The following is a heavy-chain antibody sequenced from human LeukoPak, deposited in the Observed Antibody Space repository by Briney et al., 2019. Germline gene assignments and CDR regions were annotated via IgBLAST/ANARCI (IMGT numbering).Heavy chain of an antibody. V-gene: IGHV1-69*04. Sequence: SVKVSCKASGGTFSSYAISWVRQAPGQGLEWMGRIIPILGIANYAQKFQGRVTITADKSTSTAYMELSSLRSEDTAVYYCARAPAMILRPNYMDVWGKGTTVTVSS. CDR1: GGTFSSYA. J-gene: IGHJ6*03. CDR3: ARAPAMILRPNYMDV. CDR2: IIPILGIA. D-gene: IGHD3-3*01.